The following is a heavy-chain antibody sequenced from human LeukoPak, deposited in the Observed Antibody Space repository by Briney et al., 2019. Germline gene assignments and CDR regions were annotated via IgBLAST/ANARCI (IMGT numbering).Heavy chain of an antibody. CDR3: ARHVMSAVEVPADFKERNWFDS. CDR2: IYYTEST. Sequence: SETLSLTCTVSGASISSGRYYWAWIRQPPGKGLEWIGNIYYTESTSYNPSLKSRVTISVDTSKSQFSLKLTSVTAADTAVYYCARHVMSAVEVPADFKERNWFDSWGQGTLVTVSS. J-gene: IGHJ5*01. D-gene: IGHD2-2*01. CDR1: GASISSGRYY. V-gene: IGHV4-39*01.